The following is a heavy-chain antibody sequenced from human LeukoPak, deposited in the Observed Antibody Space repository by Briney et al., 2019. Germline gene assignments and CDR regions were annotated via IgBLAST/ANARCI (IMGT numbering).Heavy chain of an antibody. CDR1: GGSLSRYY. J-gene: IGHJ4*02. V-gene: IGHV4-4*07. Sequence: SQTLSLTCTVSGGSLSRYYWSWVRHPAREGLEWIGRIYTIVSNYYNPPRRSPVTMAVDTSKNQISLKRSSVTAADTAVYACARDVDTFFHFWGWGTLITV. CDR2: IYTIVSN. D-gene: IGHD5-18*01. CDR3: ARDVDTFFHF.